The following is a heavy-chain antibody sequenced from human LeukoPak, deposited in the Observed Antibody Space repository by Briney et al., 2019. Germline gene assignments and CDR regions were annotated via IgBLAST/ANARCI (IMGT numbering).Heavy chain of an antibody. CDR2: ISYDGRNK. J-gene: IGHJ5*02. D-gene: IGHD2-15*01. CDR3: AREGCSGGYCNSEKEGVGGWFDP. CDR1: GFTFSRYA. V-gene: IGHV3-30-3*01. Sequence: GGSLRLSCAASGFTFSRYAMHWVRQAPGKGLEGVAVISYDGRNKYYADSVKGRFTISRDNSKNTLYLQITSLRAEDTAVYYCAREGCSGGYCNSEKEGVGGWFDPWGQGTLVTVSS.